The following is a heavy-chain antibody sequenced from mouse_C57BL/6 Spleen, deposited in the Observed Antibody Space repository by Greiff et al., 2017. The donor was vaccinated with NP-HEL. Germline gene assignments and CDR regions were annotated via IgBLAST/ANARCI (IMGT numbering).Heavy chain of an antibody. Sequence: VQLVESGAELVKPGASVKISCKASGYAFSSYWMNWVKQRPGKGLEWIGQIYPGDGDTNYNGKFKGKATLTADKSSSTAYMQLSSLTSEDSAVYFCARNYYSKGAYAMDYWGQGTSVTVSS. CDR3: ARNYYSKGAYAMDY. CDR1: GYAFSSYW. D-gene: IGHD2-5*01. J-gene: IGHJ4*01. CDR2: IYPGDGDT. V-gene: IGHV1-80*01.